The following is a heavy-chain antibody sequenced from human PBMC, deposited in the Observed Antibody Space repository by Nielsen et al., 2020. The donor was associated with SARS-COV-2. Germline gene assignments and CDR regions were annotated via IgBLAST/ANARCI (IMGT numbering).Heavy chain of an antibody. D-gene: IGHD6-6*01. Sequence: GGSLRLSCAASGFSFSDYYMNWIRQAPGKGLEWVSYISDSGTTIYYADSVKGRFTISRDNAKNSLFLQMNSLRAEDTAVYYCARTGEYSSSSDYWGQGTLVTVSS. CDR1: GFSFSDYY. V-gene: IGHV3-11*04. CDR2: ISDSGTTI. CDR3: ARTGEYSSSSDY. J-gene: IGHJ4*02.